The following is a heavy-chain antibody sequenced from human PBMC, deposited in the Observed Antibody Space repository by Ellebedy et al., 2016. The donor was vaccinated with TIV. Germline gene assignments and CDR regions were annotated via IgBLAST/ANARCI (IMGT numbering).Heavy chain of an antibody. J-gene: IGHJ4*02. CDR1: GFTFSDYW. CDR3: VKGAWLDD. V-gene: IGHV3-7*03. CDR2: IKQDGSLR. Sequence: GGSLRLSXAASGFTFSDYWMNWVRQAPGKGLEWVANIKQDGSLRYYVDSVRGRFTISRDNAQNSLYLQMNSLRVEDTAVYYCVKGAWLDDWGQGTLVTVSS. D-gene: IGHD1-26*01.